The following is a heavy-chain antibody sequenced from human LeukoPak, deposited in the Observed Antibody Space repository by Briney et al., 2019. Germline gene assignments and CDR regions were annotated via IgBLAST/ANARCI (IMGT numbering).Heavy chain of an antibody. CDR2: ISSSSSTI. Sequence: GGSLRLSCAASGFTFSSYSMNWVRQAPGKGLEWVSYISSSSSTIYYADSVKGRFTISRYNAKNSLYLQMNSLRAEDTAVYYCARDAYYDSSGYYHAFDIWGQGTMVTVSS. CDR1: GFTFSSYS. J-gene: IGHJ3*02. CDR3: ARDAYYDSSGYYHAFDI. V-gene: IGHV3-48*04. D-gene: IGHD3-22*01.